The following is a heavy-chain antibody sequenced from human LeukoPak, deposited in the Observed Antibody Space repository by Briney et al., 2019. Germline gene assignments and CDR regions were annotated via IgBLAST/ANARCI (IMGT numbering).Heavy chain of an antibody. Sequence: SETLSLTCAVSGYSISSGYYWGWIRQPPGKGLEWIGSIYHSGSTYYNPSLKSRVTISVDTSKNQFSLKLSSVTAADTAVYYCARGSNYYFDCWGQGTLVTVSS. V-gene: IGHV4-38-2*01. J-gene: IGHJ4*02. CDR2: IYHSGST. D-gene: IGHD6-13*01. CDR3: ARGSNYYFDC. CDR1: GYSISSGYY.